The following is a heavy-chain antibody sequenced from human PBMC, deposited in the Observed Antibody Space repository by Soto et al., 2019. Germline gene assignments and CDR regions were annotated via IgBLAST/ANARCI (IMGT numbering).Heavy chain of an antibody. CDR2: VSSSGST. D-gene: IGHD6-19*01. CDR1: GGSIIKYY. CDR3: ARVGMVGSVLGSWFDP. J-gene: IGHJ5*02. Sequence: QVQLQESGPGLVKPSDTLSITCSVSGGSIIKYYWTWIRQPAGKGLEWIGRVSSSGSTIYNPSLTSRVTVSVDTSKNHFSLKLRSVTAADTAVYYCARVGMVGSVLGSWFDPWGQGTLVTVSS. V-gene: IGHV4-4*07.